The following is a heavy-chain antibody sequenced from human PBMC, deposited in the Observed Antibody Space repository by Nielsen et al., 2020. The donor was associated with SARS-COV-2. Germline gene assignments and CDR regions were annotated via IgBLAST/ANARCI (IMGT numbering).Heavy chain of an antibody. CDR1: GITYINYA. CDR2: ILDDGSNA. CDR3: ARDARGYYGFDFVFDY. V-gene: IGHV3-30-3*01. J-gene: IGHJ4*02. D-gene: IGHD5-12*01. Sequence: GESLKISCEASGITYINYAMTWVRQAPGKGLEWVAAILDDGSNAYSGDSVKGRFTVSRDNSKNTLYLQMTDLRTEDTAVYFCARDARGYYGFDFVFDYWGQGSLVTVSS.